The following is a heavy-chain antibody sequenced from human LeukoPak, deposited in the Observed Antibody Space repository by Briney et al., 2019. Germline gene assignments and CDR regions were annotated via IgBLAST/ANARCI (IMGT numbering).Heavy chain of an antibody. CDR2: IYHTGST. CDR1: GFSISSGYY. J-gene: IGHJ6*03. CDR3: ARGRRIQPYYYYYMDV. V-gene: IGHV4-38-2*01. D-gene: IGHD5-18*01. Sequence: SETLSLTCAVSGFSISSGYYWGWIRQPPGKGLEWIGSIYHTGSTYYNPSLKSRVTISVDTSKNQFSLKLSPVTAADTAVYYCARGRRIQPYYYYYMDVWGKGTTVTVSS.